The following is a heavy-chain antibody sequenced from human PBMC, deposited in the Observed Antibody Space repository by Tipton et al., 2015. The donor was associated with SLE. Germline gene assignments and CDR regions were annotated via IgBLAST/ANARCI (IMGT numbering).Heavy chain of an antibody. CDR3: ARDHGSSWSYFDY. V-gene: IGHV4-34*01. CDR2: IYHSGST. CDR1: GGSFSGYY. D-gene: IGHD6-13*01. J-gene: IGHJ4*02. Sequence: TLSLTCAVYGGSFSGYYWSWIRQPPGKGLEWIGYIYHSGSTYYNPSLKSRVTISVDTSKNQFSLKLSSVTAADTAVYYCARDHGSSWSYFDYWGQGTLVTVSS.